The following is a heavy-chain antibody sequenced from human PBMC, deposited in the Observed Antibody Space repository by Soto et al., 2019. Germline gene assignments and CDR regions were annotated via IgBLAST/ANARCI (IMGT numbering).Heavy chain of an antibody. J-gene: IGHJ6*02. CDR3: ASIKVPAAMSRIEYYYGMDV. CDR2: INAGNGNT. CDR1: GYTFTSYA. D-gene: IGHD2-2*01. V-gene: IGHV1-3*01. Sequence: GASVKVSCKASGYTFTSYAMHWVRQAPGQRLEWMGWINAGNGNTKYSQKFQGRVTITRDTSASTAYMELSSLRSEDTAVYYCASIKVPAAMSRIEYYYGMDVWGQGTTVTVSS.